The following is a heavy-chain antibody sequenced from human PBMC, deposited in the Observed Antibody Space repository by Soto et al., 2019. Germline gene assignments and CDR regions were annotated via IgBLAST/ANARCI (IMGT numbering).Heavy chain of an antibody. Sequence: QVQLVESGGGVVQPGRSLRLSCAASGFTFSSYAMHWVRQAPGKGLEWVAVISYDGSNKYYADSVKGRFTISRDNSKNPLYLQMNSLRAEDTAVYYCARVGGSQYIAHFDYWGQGTLVTVSS. J-gene: IGHJ4*02. V-gene: IGHV3-30-3*01. CDR2: ISYDGSNK. CDR1: GFTFSSYA. D-gene: IGHD1-26*01. CDR3: ARVGGSQYIAHFDY.